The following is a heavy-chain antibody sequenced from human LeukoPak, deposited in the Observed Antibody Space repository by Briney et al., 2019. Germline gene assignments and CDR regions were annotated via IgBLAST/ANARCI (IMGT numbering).Heavy chain of an antibody. CDR2: ISSNGGST. Sequence: GGSLRLSCAASGFTFSSYAMHWVRQAPGKGLEYVSAISSNGGSTYYANSVKGRFTISRDNSKNTLYLQMGSLRAEDMAVYYCARVHQGGYYLYFDYWGQGTLVTVSS. CDR3: ARVHQGGYYLYFDY. CDR1: GFTFSSYA. V-gene: IGHV3-64*01. D-gene: IGHD3-22*01. J-gene: IGHJ4*02.